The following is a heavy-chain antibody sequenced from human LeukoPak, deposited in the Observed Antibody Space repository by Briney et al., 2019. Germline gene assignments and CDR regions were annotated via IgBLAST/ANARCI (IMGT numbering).Heavy chain of an antibody. D-gene: IGHD3-16*02. Sequence: GGSLRLSCAASGFTFSNAWMSWVRQAPGKGLQWLGFISYDGNIKYEDSVKGRFTISRDNSKNTLYLQMNSLRAEDTAVYYCAKDQNDYVWGTYRGYCFDYWGQGTLVTVSS. CDR3: AKDQNDYVWGTYRGYCFDY. V-gene: IGHV3-30*18. CDR1: GFTFSNAW. J-gene: IGHJ4*02. CDR2: ISYDGNIK.